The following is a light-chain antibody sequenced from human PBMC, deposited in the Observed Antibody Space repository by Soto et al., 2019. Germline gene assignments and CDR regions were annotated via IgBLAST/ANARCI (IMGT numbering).Light chain of an antibody. V-gene: IGKV3-15*01. CDR2: GAS. CDR3: QQYNNWPPWT. Sequence: DIVMTQSPATLSVSPGERATLSCRASQSVSSNLAWYQQKPGRAPRLLVYGASTRATGIPARFSGSGSGTEFTLTISSLQSEDFAVYYCQQYNNWPPWTFGQGTRWIS. CDR1: QSVSSN. J-gene: IGKJ1*01.